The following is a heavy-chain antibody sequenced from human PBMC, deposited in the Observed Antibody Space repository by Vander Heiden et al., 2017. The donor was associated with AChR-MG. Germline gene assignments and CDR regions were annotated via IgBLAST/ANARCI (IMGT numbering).Heavy chain of an antibody. CDR1: GFRFSHYG. V-gene: IGHV3-30*18. J-gene: IGHJ4*02. CDR3: AKGQVYSSGWYFDL. Sequence: QVQLVESGGGVVQTGRSLLLSCAASGFRFSHYGMHWVRQAPGKGLEWVAVISYDGLDKYYADSVKGRFTISRDNSNNTLYVQMDSLRVEDTAVYYCAKGQVYSSGWYFDLWGQGTPVTVSS. CDR2: ISYDGLDK. D-gene: IGHD6-19*01.